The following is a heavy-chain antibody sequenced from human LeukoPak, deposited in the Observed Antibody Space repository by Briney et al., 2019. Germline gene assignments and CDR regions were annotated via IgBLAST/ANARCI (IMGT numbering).Heavy chain of an antibody. V-gene: IGHV1-46*01. CDR1: GYTFTRYY. Sequence: ASVKVSCKASGYTFTRYYMHWVRQAPGQGLEWMGIINPSGGSTSYAQKFQGRATMTRDTSTSTVYMELSSLRSEDTAVYYCARAGHMKWFDPWGQGTLVTVSS. J-gene: IGHJ5*02. CDR3: ARAGHMKWFDP. CDR2: INPSGGST. D-gene: IGHD2-21*01.